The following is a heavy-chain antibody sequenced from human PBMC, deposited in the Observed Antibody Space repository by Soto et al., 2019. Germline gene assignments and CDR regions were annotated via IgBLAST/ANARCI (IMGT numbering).Heavy chain of an antibody. CDR1: GFTFSSYA. V-gene: IGHV3-64*01. CDR2: ISSNGGST. Sequence: GGSLRLSCAASGFTFSSYAMHWVRQAPGKGLEYASAISSNGGSTHYANSVKGRFTISRDNSKNTLYLQMGSLRAEDMAVYYCARLNPIAAAFDYWGQGTLVTVSS. D-gene: IGHD6-13*01. J-gene: IGHJ4*02. CDR3: ARLNPIAAAFDY.